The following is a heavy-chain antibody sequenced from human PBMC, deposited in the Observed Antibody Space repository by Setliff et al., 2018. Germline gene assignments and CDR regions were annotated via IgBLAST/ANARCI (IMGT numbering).Heavy chain of an antibody. D-gene: IGHD2-15*01. CDR2: INTNTGFP. CDR3: ARGYCSGGSCADFDY. CDR1: GYTFTNYA. V-gene: IGHV7-4-1*02. Sequence: GASVKVSCKASGYTFTNYAMNWVRQAPGQGLEWMGWINTNTGFPTHAQGFTGRFVFSLDTSVSTAYLQISSVKAEDTAVYYCARGYCSGGSCADFDYWGQGTLVTVSS. J-gene: IGHJ4*02.